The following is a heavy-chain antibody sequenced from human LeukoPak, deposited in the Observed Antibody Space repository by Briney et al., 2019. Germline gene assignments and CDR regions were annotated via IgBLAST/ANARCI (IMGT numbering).Heavy chain of an antibody. CDR3: ARTPIGDRPYYFDS. CDR1: GFTFADYY. D-gene: IGHD4-17*01. CDR2: TNPFNDAR. J-gene: IGHJ4*02. V-gene: IGHV1-2*02. Sequence: ASVKVSCKTSGFTFADYYFHWVRQAPGQGLEWMGWTNPFNDARNYAQKFQGRVTMTRDTSISTAFMEVNTLRSDDTAVYYCARTPIGDRPYYFDSWGQGTLVTVSS.